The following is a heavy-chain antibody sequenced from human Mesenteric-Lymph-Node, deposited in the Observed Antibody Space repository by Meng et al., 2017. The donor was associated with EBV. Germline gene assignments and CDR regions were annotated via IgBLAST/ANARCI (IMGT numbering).Heavy chain of an antibody. CDR2: IYHSGST. V-gene: IGHV4-4*02. CDR1: GASISSDNW. Sequence: VQLQGSGPGLVKPSGTRSLTCAVSGASISSDNWWSWARQPPGKGLEWIGEIYHSGSTNYNPSLKSRVTISVDKSKRQFSLKLTSVTAADTAVYHCARFQRFGDFDWGQGTLVTVSS. D-gene: IGHD3-10*01. J-gene: IGHJ4*02. CDR3: ARFQRFGDFD.